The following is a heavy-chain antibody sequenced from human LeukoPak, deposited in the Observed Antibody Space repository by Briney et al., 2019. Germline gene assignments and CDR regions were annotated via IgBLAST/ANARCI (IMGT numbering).Heavy chain of an antibody. D-gene: IGHD4-23*01. V-gene: IGHV3-30*18. Sequence: PGGSLGLSCAASGFTFSSYGMHWVRQAPGKGPEWVAVMSYDGSHKYYADSVKGRFTISRDNSKNTLYLQMNSLRAEDTAVYYCAKDAVDSSDYWGQGTLVTVSS. CDR3: AKDAVDSSDY. CDR2: MSYDGSHK. CDR1: GFTFSSYG. J-gene: IGHJ4*02.